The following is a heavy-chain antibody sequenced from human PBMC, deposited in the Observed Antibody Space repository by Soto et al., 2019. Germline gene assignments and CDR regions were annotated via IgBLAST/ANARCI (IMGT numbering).Heavy chain of an antibody. D-gene: IGHD1-26*01. CDR3: ARSFGSYGGAEDF. V-gene: IGHV3-48*01. CDR1: GFTFSSYN. CDR2: ISSSSSAI. J-gene: IGHJ4*02. Sequence: EVQLVESGGGLVQPGGSLRLSCVASGFTFSSYNMNWVRQAPGKGLEWVSYISSSSSAIYYADSVKGRFTISRDNAKNSLYLRLNSLRGEDTAVYYCARSFGSYGGAEDFWGQGTLVTVSS.